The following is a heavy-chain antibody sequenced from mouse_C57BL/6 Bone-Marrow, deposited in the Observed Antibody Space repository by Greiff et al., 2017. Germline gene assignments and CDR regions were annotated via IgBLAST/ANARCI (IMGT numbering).Heavy chain of an antibody. CDR3: ARSWVYAMDY. CDR1: GYTFTSYG. Sequence: QVQLQQPGAELVKPGASVKLSCKASGYTFTSYGISWVKQRTGQGLEWIGEIYPRSGNTYYNEKFKGKATLTADKSSSTAYMELRSLTSEDSAVYFCARSWVYAMDYWGQGTSVTVSS. D-gene: IGHD4-1*01. J-gene: IGHJ4*01. V-gene: IGHV1-81*01. CDR2: IYPRSGNT.